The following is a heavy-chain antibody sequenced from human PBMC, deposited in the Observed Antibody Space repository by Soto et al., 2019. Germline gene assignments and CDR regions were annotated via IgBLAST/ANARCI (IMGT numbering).Heavy chain of an antibody. CDR1: GFTFSSYA. CDR3: AKRRGAGGHFDY. V-gene: IGHV3-23*01. D-gene: IGHD2-15*01. J-gene: IGHJ4*02. CDR2: VSIGGST. Sequence: DVQLLESGGGLVQPEGSLRLSCADSGFTFSSYAMGWVRQGPGKGLEWVAVVSIGGSTHYADSVRGRFTISRDNSKNTLSLQMNGLTAEDTAVHFCAKRRGAGGHFDYWGQGALVTVSS.